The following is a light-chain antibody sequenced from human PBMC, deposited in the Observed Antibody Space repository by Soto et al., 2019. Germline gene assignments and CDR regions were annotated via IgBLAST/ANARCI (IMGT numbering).Light chain of an antibody. CDR2: GAS. Sequence: EILMTQSPSTLSVSPGERATLSCGASQSVSRNLAWYQQKPGQAPRLLIYGASTRATGSPASFSGSGSGTDFILTISRLELDDFAVYYCQQYGSSHPITFGQGTRLEIK. CDR3: QQYGSSHPIT. J-gene: IGKJ5*01. CDR1: QSVSRN. V-gene: IGKV3-20*01.